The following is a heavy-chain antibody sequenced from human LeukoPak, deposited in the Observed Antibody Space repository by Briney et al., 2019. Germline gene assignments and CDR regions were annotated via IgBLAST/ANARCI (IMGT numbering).Heavy chain of an antibody. CDR1: GFTFSTYS. Sequence: GGSLRLSCAASGFTFSTYSMNWVRQAPGRGLEWVSSISSSSSYIYYADSVKGRFTISRDNAKNSLYLQMNSLRAEDTAVYYRARGPVAGDVFDYWGQGTLVTVSS. CDR3: ARGPVAGDVFDY. V-gene: IGHV3-21*01. D-gene: IGHD6-19*01. J-gene: IGHJ4*02. CDR2: ISSSSSYI.